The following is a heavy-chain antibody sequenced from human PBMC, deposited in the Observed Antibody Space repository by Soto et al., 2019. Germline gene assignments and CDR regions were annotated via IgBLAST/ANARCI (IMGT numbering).Heavy chain of an antibody. CDR3: ARGVAGPLHWFDP. CDR1: GYTFTSYA. CDR2: INAGNGNT. V-gene: IGHV1-3*01. D-gene: IGHD6-19*01. J-gene: IGHJ5*02. Sequence: ASVKVSCKASGYTFTSYAMHWVRQAPGQRLEWMGWINAGNGNTKYSQKFQGRVTITRDTSASTAYMELRSLRSEDTAVYYCARGVAGPLHWFDPWGQGTLVTVSS.